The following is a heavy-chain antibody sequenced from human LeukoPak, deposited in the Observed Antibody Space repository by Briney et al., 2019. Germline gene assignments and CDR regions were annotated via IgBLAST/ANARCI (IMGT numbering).Heavy chain of an antibody. J-gene: IGHJ3*02. CDR1: GFIXSRSA. CDR2: IVVGSGNT. CDR3: AAGNYYDSSGYYPYAFDI. V-gene: IGHV1-58*01. Sequence: SVKVSCKASGFIXSRSAVQWVRQARGQRLEWIGWIVVGSGNTNYAQKFQERVTMTRDMSTGTAYMELSSLRSEDTAVYYCAAGNYYDSSGYYPYAFDIWGQGTMVTVSS. D-gene: IGHD3-22*01.